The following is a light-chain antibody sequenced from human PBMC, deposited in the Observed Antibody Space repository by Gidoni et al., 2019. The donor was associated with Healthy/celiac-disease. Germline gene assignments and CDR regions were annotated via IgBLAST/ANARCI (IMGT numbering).Light chain of an antibody. CDR2: TDT. Sequence: SYELTQPPSVSVSPGQTARITCPGHALPKQFAYWYQQKPGQAPVLVIYTDTKRPSGIPERFSGSSSGTTVTLTISGVQAEDEADYYCQSADSSGTYVVFGGGTKLTVL. CDR1: ALPKQF. J-gene: IGLJ2*01. V-gene: IGLV3-25*03. CDR3: QSADSSGTYVV.